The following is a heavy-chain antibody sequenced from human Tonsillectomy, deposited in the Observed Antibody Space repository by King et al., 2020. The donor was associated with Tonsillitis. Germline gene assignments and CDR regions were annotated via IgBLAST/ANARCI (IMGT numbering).Heavy chain of an antibody. CDR1: GFTFSSYS. CDR3: ARDWSILLWFGELLSPSFGY. CDR2: ISSSSSYI. J-gene: IGHJ4*02. Sequence: QLVQSGGGLVKPGGSLRLSCAASGFTFSSYSMNWVRHAPGKGLEWVSSISSSSSYIYYADSVKGRLTIYRDNAKNSLYLQMNSLRAEDTAVYYCARDWSILLWFGELLSPSFGYWGQGTLVTVSS. D-gene: IGHD3-10*01. V-gene: IGHV3-21*01.